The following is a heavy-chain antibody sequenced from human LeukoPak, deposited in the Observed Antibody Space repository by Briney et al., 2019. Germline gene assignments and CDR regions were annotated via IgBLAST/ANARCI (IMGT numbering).Heavy chain of an antibody. CDR1: GGSISSSSYY. J-gene: IGHJ4*02. Sequence: SETLSLTCTVSGGSISSSSYYWGWIRQPPGKGLEWIGSIYYSGSTYYNPSLKSRVTISVDTSKNQFSLKLSSVTAADTAVYYCARAVGFGSTYFDYWGQGTLVTVSS. V-gene: IGHV4-39*07. CDR3: ARAVGFGSTYFDY. D-gene: IGHD6-13*01. CDR2: IYYSGST.